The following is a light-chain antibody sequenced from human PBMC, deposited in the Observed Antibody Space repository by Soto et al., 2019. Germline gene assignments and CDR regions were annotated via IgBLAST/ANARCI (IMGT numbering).Light chain of an antibody. CDR3: QQYGSSPPP. CDR1: QSVSKNF. V-gene: IGKV3-20*01. Sequence: EIVLTQSPGTLSLSPGERATLSCRASQSVSKNFLAWYQQKPGQAPRLLINGASSRATGIPDRFSGSGSVREFSLTIDRLEPEDFAVYFCQQYGSSPPPFGGGTKVAIK. CDR2: GAS. J-gene: IGKJ4*01.